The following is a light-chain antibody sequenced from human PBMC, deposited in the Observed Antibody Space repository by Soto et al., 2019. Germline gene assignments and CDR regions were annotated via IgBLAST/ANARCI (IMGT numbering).Light chain of an antibody. CDR3: QQYNSYSQT. CDR2: DAS. Sequence: GDRVTITCRASQSISSWLAWYQQKPGKAPKILIYDASSLESGVPSRFRGSGSGTEFTLTISRLQPDDFSTYYCQQYNSYSQTFGQGTKVDIK. J-gene: IGKJ1*01. CDR1: QSISSW. V-gene: IGKV1-5*01.